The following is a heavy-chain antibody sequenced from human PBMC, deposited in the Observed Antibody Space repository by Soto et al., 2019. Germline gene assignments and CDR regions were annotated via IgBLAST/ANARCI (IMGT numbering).Heavy chain of an antibody. V-gene: IGHV4-39*01. Sequence: QLQLQESGPGLVKPSETLSLTCTVSGGSISTSSYYWGWIRQPPGMGLEWIGSIYYTGSTFYNPSLKSRVTPSVDTSKNQFSLKVSSVTAADTAVYFCARIGEYSHFVVYWGQGTLVTVSS. CDR1: GGSISTSSYY. J-gene: IGHJ4*02. CDR3: ARIGEYSHFVVY. CDR2: IYYTGST. D-gene: IGHD3-10*01.